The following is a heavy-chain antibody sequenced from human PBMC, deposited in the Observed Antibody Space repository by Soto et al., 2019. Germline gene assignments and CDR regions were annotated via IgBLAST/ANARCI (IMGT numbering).Heavy chain of an antibody. D-gene: IGHD3-3*01. Sequence: ASVKVSCKASGYTFTSYGLNWVRQAPGQGLEWMGWISAYNDNTNYALKVQGRVTVTIDTSTSTGYMELRSLRSDDTAVYYCARGQIQSDFDYWGQGALVTVSS. J-gene: IGHJ4*02. CDR3: ARGQIQSDFDY. V-gene: IGHV1-18*04. CDR2: ISAYNDNT. CDR1: GYTFTSYG.